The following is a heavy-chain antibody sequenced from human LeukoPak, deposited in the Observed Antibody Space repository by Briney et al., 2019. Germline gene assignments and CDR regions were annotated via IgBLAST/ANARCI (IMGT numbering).Heavy chain of an antibody. CDR2: ISNSGYYI. CDR3: AKVAKYYYGSETYYFFEH. D-gene: IGHD3-10*01. J-gene: IGHJ4*02. Sequence: GGSLRLSCAASGFNFSDYYINWIRQAPGQGLEWVSFISNSGYYIYYADSVQGRFSISRDNAKNSLYLQMNSLRVEDTAVYYCAKVAKYYYGSETYYFFEHWGQGTPVTASS. CDR1: GFNFSDYY. V-gene: IGHV3-11*04.